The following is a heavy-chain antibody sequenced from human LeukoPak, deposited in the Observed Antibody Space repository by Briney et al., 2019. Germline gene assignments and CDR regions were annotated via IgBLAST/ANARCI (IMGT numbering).Heavy chain of an antibody. Sequence: PGGSLRLSCAASGFTFNSYDMHWVRQAPGKGLEWVAVISYDGSNKYYADSVKGRFTISRDNSKNTLYLQMNSLRAEDTAVYYCAKSGIAVAGTRDGYYFDYWGQGTLVTVSS. CDR1: GFTFNSYD. D-gene: IGHD6-19*01. CDR3: AKSGIAVAGTRDGYYFDY. V-gene: IGHV3-30*18. J-gene: IGHJ4*02. CDR2: ISYDGSNK.